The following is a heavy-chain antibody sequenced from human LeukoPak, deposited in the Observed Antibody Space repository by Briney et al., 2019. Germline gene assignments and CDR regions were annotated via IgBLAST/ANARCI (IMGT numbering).Heavy chain of an antibody. J-gene: IGHJ6*02. CDR3: AKDILAAASAAYYGMDV. Sequence: GGSLRLSCAASGFTFSSYSMNWVRQAPGKGLEWVSGISWNSGSIGYADSVKGRFTISRDNAKNSLYLQMNSLRAEDTALYYCAKDILAAASAAYYGMDVWGQGTTVTVSS. CDR1: GFTFSSYS. V-gene: IGHV3-9*01. CDR2: ISWNSGSI. D-gene: IGHD6-13*01.